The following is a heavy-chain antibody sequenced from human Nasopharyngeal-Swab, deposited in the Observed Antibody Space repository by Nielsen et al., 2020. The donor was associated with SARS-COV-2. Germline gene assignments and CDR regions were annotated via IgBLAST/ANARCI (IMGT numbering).Heavy chain of an antibody. CDR2: IYFSGNT. D-gene: IGHD6-19*01. CDR1: GGSITTHY. V-gene: IGHV4-59*08. J-gene: IGHJ5*02. CDR3: ARHGTGWYEGWFDT. Sequence: SETLSLTCTVSGGSITTHYWSWIRQPPGKGLEWIGYIYFSGNTKYSPSLSSRVTISLQTSENQMSLRLSSVIAADTAVYYCARHGTGWYEGWFDTWGQGTLVIVSS.